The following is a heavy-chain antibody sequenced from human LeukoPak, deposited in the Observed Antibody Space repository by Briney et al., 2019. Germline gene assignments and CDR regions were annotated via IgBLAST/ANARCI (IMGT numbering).Heavy chain of an antibody. V-gene: IGHV4-4*07. CDR1: GGSISTNY. CDR2: IFASGST. CDR3: ASGPPPDFDY. Sequence: SETLSLTCTVSGGSISTNYWSWIRQPAGKGLEWIGRIFASGSTNYNPSLKSRVTMSVDTSKNQFSLKLSSVTAADTAVYYCASGPPPDFDYWGQGTLVTVSS. J-gene: IGHJ4*02.